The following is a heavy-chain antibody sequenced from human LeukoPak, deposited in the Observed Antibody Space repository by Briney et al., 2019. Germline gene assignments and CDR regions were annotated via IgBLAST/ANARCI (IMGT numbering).Heavy chain of an antibody. CDR3: AKDFNYDSGGYYYVN. J-gene: IGHJ4*02. Sequence: SGGSLRLSCAASGFTFSTYAMSWVRQAPGKGLEWVSGISGSGGSTYYADSVKGRFTISRDNSKNTLYLQMNSLRAEDTAVYYCAKDFNYDSGGYYYVNWGQGTLVTVSS. D-gene: IGHD3-22*01. CDR1: GFTFSTYA. CDR2: ISGSGGST. V-gene: IGHV3-23*01.